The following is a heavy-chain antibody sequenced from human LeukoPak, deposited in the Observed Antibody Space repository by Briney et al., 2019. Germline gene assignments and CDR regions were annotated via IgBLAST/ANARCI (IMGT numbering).Heavy chain of an antibody. J-gene: IGHJ4*02. CDR1: GYTFTSYG. Sequence: ASVKVSCKASGYTFTSYGISWVRQAPGQGLEWMGWISAYNGNTNYAQKLQGRVTMTTDTYTSTAYMELRSLRSDDTAVYYCARVGYRHCYGSGSYYPIDYWGQGTLVTVSS. CDR3: ARVGYRHCYGSGSYYPIDY. D-gene: IGHD3-10*01. CDR2: ISAYNGNT. V-gene: IGHV1-18*01.